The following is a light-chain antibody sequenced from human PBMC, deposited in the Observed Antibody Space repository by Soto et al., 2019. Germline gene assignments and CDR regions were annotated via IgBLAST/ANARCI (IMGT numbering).Light chain of an antibody. V-gene: IGLV4-60*02. CDR3: DTWESNTHTV. Sequence: QSVLTQSSSASASLGSSVKLTCTLSSGHSSYIIAWHQQQPGKDPRYLMKLEGSGSYNTGSGVPDRFSGSSSGADRYLTISNLQFEDEADYYCDTWESNTHTVFGGGTKVTVL. CDR2: LEGSGSY. J-gene: IGLJ3*02. CDR1: SGHSSYI.